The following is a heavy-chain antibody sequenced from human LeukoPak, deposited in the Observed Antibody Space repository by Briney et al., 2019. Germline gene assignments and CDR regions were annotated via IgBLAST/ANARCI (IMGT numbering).Heavy chain of an antibody. CDR3: AGKITIFGVVSRDY. V-gene: IGHV3-21*01. Sequence: GGSLRLSCAASGFTFSSYSMNWVRQAPGKGLEWVSSNSSSSSYIYYADSVKGRFTISRDNAKNSLYLQMNSLRAEDTAVYYCAGKITIFGVVSRDYWGQGTLVTVSS. CDR1: GFTFSSYS. D-gene: IGHD3-3*01. J-gene: IGHJ4*02. CDR2: NSSSSSYI.